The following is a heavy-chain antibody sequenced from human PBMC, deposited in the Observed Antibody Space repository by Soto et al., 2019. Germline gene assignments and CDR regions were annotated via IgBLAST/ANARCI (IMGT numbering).Heavy chain of an antibody. CDR2: ISAYNGNT. D-gene: IGHD6-19*01. Sequence: ASVKVSCKASGYTFTSYGISWARQAPGQGLEWMGWISAYNGNTNYAQKLQGRVTMTTDTSTSTAYMELRSLRSDDTAVYYCAREPGYSSGWYFGTFDIWGQGTMVTVSS. J-gene: IGHJ3*02. CDR3: AREPGYSSGWYFGTFDI. V-gene: IGHV1-18*01. CDR1: GYTFTSYG.